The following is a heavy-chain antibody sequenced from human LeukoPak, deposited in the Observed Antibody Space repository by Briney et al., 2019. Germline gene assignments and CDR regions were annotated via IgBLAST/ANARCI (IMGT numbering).Heavy chain of an antibody. D-gene: IGHD3-10*01. Sequence: ASVKVSCKASGYTFTSYDINWVRQATGQGLEWMGWMNPNSGNTGYAQKFQGRVTMTRNTSISTAYMELSSLRSEDTAVYYCARSYYYGSGRAGYYYMDVWGKGTTVTISS. CDR1: GYTFTSYD. J-gene: IGHJ6*03. V-gene: IGHV1-8*01. CDR3: ARSYYYGSGRAGYYYMDV. CDR2: MNPNSGNT.